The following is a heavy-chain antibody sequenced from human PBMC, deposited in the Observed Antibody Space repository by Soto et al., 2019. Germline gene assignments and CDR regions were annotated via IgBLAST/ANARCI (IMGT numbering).Heavy chain of an antibody. D-gene: IGHD6-13*01. CDR2: ISYTGRT. CDR3: ARVSATGTRWIDP. J-gene: IGHJ5*02. CDR1: GGSINSGAYY. Sequence: QVQLQESGPGLVKPSQTLSLTCSVSGGSINSGAYYWGWIRQHPGKGLEWIGYISYTGRTYSNPSLLSRVTIALDMSESQFSMKLTSVTAADTAVYFCARVSATGTRWIDPWGQGTLVTVSP. V-gene: IGHV4-31*03.